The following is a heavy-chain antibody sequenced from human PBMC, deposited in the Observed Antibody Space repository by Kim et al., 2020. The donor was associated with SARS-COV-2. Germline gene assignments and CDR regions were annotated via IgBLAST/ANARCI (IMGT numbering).Heavy chain of an antibody. CDR2: ISGSGVTT. D-gene: IGHD2-15*01. V-gene: IGHV3-23*01. CDR3: AKASTYCSGGRCYSVYY. Sequence: GGSLRLSCAASGFTFSTYDMNWVRQAPGKGLEWVSGISGSGVTTYYADSVQGRFSISRDNSKNTLYLQMDSLRAEDTALYYCAKASTYCSGGRCYSVYY. CDR1: GFTFSTYD. J-gene: IGHJ6*01.